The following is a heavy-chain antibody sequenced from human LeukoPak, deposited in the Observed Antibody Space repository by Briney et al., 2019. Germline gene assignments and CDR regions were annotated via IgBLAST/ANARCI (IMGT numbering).Heavy chain of an antibody. D-gene: IGHD5-24*01. V-gene: IGHV4-59*08. CDR3: ARGARAGYNLEPFDY. CDR2: IYYSGST. Sequence: SETLSLTCTVSGGSMSSYYWSWIRQPPGKGLEWIGYIYYSGSTKYNPSLKSRVTISVDTSKNQPSLKLSSVTAADTAVYYCARGARAGYNLEPFDYWGQGTLVTVSS. J-gene: IGHJ4*02. CDR1: GGSMSSYY.